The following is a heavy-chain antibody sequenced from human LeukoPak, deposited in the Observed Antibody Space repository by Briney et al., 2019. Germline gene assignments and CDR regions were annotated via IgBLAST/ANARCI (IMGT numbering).Heavy chain of an antibody. CDR1: GGSFSGYY. V-gene: IGHV4-34*01. J-gene: IGHJ6*03. Sequence: SETLSLTCAVYGGSFSGYYWSWIRQPPGKGLEWIGEINHSGSTNYNPSLKSRVTISVDTSKNQFSLKLSSVTAADTAVYYCARVGSRYYYYMDVWGKGTTVTVSS. CDR2: INHSGST. D-gene: IGHD3-16*01. CDR3: ARVGSRYYYYMDV.